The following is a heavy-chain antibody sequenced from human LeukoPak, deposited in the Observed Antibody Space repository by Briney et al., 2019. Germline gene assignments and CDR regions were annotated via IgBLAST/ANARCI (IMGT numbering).Heavy chain of an antibody. CDR1: GFAYSDYY. CDR3: ARDRHILEWLFKLHY. V-gene: IGHV3-11*01. J-gene: IGHJ4*02. CDR2: ISNTGNTI. D-gene: IGHD3-3*01. Sequence: GGSLRLSCAASGFAYSDYYMSWIRQAPGKGLERVSYISNTGNTIYYADSVKGRFTISRDNAKNLLYLQMNSLRAEDTAVYYCARDRHILEWLFKLHYWGQGTLVTVSS.